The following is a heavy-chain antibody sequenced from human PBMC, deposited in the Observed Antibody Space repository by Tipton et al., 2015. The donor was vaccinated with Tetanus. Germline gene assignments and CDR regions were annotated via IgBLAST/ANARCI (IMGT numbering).Heavy chain of an antibody. J-gene: IGHJ4*02. Sequence: GSLRLSCAAPGFTFSTYWTHWVRQAPGKGLMWVSRINGHGTNTAYADPVKGRFTISRDNAKNTLYLQMNSLRAEDTAVYYCARDSPDILLVPAVWGQGTLVTVSS. CDR1: GFTFSTYW. CDR2: INGHGTNT. V-gene: IGHV3-74*01. CDR3: ARDSPDILLVPAV. D-gene: IGHD2-2*01.